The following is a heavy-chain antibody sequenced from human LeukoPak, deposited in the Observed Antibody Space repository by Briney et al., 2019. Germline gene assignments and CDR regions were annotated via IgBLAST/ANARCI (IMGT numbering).Heavy chain of an antibody. V-gene: IGHV4-39*07. CDR2: IYYSGST. Sequence: PGGSLRLSCAASGFTFSNYWMSWVRQAPGKGLEWIGSIYYSGSTYYNPSLKSRVTISVDTSKNQFSLKLSSVTAADTAVYYCASGAELDYGDYVTLFDYWGQGTLVTVSS. J-gene: IGHJ4*02. CDR1: GFTFSNYW. D-gene: IGHD4-17*01. CDR3: ASGAELDYGDYVTLFDY.